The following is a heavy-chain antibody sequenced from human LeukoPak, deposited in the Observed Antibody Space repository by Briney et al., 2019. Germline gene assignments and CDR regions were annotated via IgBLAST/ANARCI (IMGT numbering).Heavy chain of an antibody. CDR1: GGTFSSYA. V-gene: IGHV1-69*05. Sequence: SVKVSCKASGGTFSSYAISWVRQAPGQGLEWMGGIIPIFGTANYAQKFQGRVTITTDESTSTAYMELSSLRSEDTAVYFCARGYGGNSAALDIWGQGTMVTVSS. D-gene: IGHD4-23*01. CDR2: IIPIFGTA. J-gene: IGHJ3*02. CDR3: ARGYGGNSAALDI.